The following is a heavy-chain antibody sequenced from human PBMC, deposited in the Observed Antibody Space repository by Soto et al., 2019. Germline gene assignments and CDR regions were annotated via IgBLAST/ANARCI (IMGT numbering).Heavy chain of an antibody. CDR1: GFTFGDYA. D-gene: IGHD2-15*01. Sequence: GGSLRLSCTASGFTFGDYAMSWVRQAPGKGLEWVGFIRSKAYGGTTEYAASVKGRFTISRDDSKSIAYLQMNSLKAEDTAVYYCTRMGCSGGSCYSGGYWGQGTLVTVSS. V-gene: IGHV3-49*04. J-gene: IGHJ4*02. CDR3: TRMGCSGGSCYSGGY. CDR2: IRSKAYGGTT.